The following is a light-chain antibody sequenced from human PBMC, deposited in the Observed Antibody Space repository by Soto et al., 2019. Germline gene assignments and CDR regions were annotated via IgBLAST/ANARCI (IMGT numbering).Light chain of an antibody. CDR1: QSISSY. CDR3: QQYYNWPRT. J-gene: IGKJ1*01. Sequence: DIQMTHSPSSVCESVGERVTITCRASQSISSYLNSYQQKPRKAPKLLIYAASSLQSRVPSRFSGSGSGTEFTLTISSLQPEDFAVYYCQQYYNWPRTFGQGTKVDIK. V-gene: IGKV1-39*01. CDR2: AAS.